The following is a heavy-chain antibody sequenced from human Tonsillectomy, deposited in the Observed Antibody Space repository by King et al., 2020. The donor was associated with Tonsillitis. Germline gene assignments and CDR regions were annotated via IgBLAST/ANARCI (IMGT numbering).Heavy chain of an antibody. J-gene: IGHJ4*02. CDR1: GYSFTTYG. Sequence: VQLVESGTEVKKPGASVKVSCKASGYSFTTYGITWVRQAPGQGLEWMGWGRADNDHKNYAQNFQDRVTMTSDTSTNTAYMELRSLRFDDTAVYYCATGVSFDHWGQGTLVTVSS. D-gene: IGHD7-27*01. CDR3: ATGVSFDH. CDR2: GRADNDHK. V-gene: IGHV1-18*01.